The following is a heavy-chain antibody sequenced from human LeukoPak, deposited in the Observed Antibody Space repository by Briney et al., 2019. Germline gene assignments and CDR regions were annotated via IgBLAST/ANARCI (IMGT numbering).Heavy chain of an antibody. D-gene: IGHD6-19*01. CDR3: ARDRRSGLDH. CDR1: GFSFSSSW. CDR2: LKQDAYQT. V-gene: IGHV3-7*03. J-gene: IGHJ4*02. Sequence: GGSLRLSCAASGFSFSSSWMAWVRQAPGQGLEWVANLKQDAYQTFYLESVKGRFTISRDNAKNSLYLYMNSLRVEDTAMYYCARDRRSGLDHWGQGALVTVSS.